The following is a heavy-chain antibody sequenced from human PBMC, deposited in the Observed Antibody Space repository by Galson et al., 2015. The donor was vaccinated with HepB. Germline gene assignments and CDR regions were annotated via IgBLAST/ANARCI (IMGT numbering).Heavy chain of an antibody. CDR3: ARARGWGHCFPPPCPAGDYYYGMDV. J-gene: IGHJ6*02. D-gene: IGHD3-3*01. V-gene: IGHV1-3*04. CDR1: GYTFRDYA. Sequence: SVKVSCKASGYTFRDYAMLWVRQASGQRLEWMGWINTGNGNTKYSQKSQGRVTITRDTSASTAYMELSSLRLEGTAVYYCARARGWGHCFPPPCPAGDYYYGMDVWGQGTTVTVSS. CDR2: INTGNGNT.